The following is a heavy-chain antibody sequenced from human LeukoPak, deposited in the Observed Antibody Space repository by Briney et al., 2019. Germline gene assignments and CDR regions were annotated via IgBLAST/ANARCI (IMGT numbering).Heavy chain of an antibody. J-gene: IGHJ4*02. CDR1: GYTFTGYY. Sequence: ASVKVSCKASGYTFTGYYMHWVRQAPGQGLEWMGWINPNSGGTNYAQKFQGRVTMTRDTSISTAYMELGRLRSDDTAVYYCARGSHFRTTVTTRDFDYWGQGALVTVSS. V-gene: IGHV1-2*02. D-gene: IGHD4-11*01. CDR3: ARGSHFRTTVTTRDFDY. CDR2: INPNSGGT.